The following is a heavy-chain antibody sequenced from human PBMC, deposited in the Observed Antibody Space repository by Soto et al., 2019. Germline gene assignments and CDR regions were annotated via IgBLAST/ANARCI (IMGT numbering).Heavy chain of an antibody. D-gene: IGHD6-19*01. V-gene: IGHV3-23*01. CDR2: ISGSGGST. CDR3: AKYSSGWYYPFDY. Sequence: GGSLRLSCAASGFIFSRYAINWVRQAPGKGLEWVSAISGSGGSTYYADSVKGRFTISRDNSKNTLYLQMNSLRAEDTAVYYCAKYSSGWYYPFDYWGQGTLVTVSS. CDR1: GFIFSRYA. J-gene: IGHJ4*02.